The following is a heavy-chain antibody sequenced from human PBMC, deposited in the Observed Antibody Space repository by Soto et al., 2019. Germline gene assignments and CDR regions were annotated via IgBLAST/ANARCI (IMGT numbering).Heavy chain of an antibody. D-gene: IGHD2-2*02. V-gene: IGHV3-23*01. Sequence: GGSLRLSCAASGFTFSSYAMSWVRQAPGKGLEWVSVISGSGGSTYYADSVKGRFTISRDNSKNTLYLQMNSLRAEDTAVYYCAKDLXCSGASCYTSDYYGLDVWGLGTTVTVSS. CDR1: GFTFSSYA. J-gene: IGHJ6*02. CDR3: AKDLXCSGASCYTSDYYGLDV. CDR2: ISGSGGST.